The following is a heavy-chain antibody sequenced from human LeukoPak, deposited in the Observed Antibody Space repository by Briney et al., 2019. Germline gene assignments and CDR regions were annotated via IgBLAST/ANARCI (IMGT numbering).Heavy chain of an antibody. CDR1: GFSFSSYS. CDR3: ARPFSVRFDWDF. D-gene: IGHD3-9*01. V-gene: IGHV3-23*01. Sequence: GGSLRLSCAASGFSFSSYSMNWVRQAPGKGLEWVSAISGSGGSTYYADSVKGRFTISRDNSKNTLYLQMNSLRAEDTAVYYCARPFSVRFDWDFWGQGTLVTVSS. CDR2: ISGSGGST. J-gene: IGHJ4*02.